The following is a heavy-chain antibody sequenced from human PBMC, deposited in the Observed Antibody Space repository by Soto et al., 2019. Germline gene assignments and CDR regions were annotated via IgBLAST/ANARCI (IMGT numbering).Heavy chain of an antibody. D-gene: IGHD3-3*01. V-gene: IGHV3-74*01. J-gene: IGHJ4*02. CDR3: ARVSRHYDFWSGSSYFDY. Sequence: GGSLRLSCAASGFTFSSYWMHWVRQAPGKGLVWVSRINSDGSSTSYADSVKGRFTISRDNAKNTLYLQMNSLRAEDTAVYYCARVSRHYDFWSGSSYFDYWGQGTLVTVSS. CDR1: GFTFSSYW. CDR2: INSDGSST.